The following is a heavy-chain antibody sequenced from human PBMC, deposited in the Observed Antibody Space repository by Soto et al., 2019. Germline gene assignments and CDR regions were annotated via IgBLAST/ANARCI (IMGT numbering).Heavy chain of an antibody. CDR1: GGSISSGDYY. CDR3: ARDRGTGTEYFQH. CDR2: IYYSGST. D-gene: IGHD1-1*01. J-gene: IGHJ1*01. Sequence: SETLSLTCTVSGGSISSGDYYWSWIRQPPGKGLEWIGYIYYSGSTYYNPSLKSRVTISVDTSKNQFSLKLSSVTAADTAVYYCARDRGTGTEYFQHWGQGTLATVS. V-gene: IGHV4-30-4*01.